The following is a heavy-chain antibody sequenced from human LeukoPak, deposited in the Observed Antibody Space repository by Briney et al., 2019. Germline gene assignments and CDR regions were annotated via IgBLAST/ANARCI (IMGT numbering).Heavy chain of an antibody. D-gene: IGHD3-22*01. V-gene: IGHV1-2*02. CDR3: ARDLNYYDSSGYYPYYYYYYMDV. J-gene: IGHJ6*03. Sequence: ASVKVSCKASGYTFTSYYMHWVRQAPGQGLEWMGWINPNSGGTNYAQKFQGRVTMTRDTSISTAYMELSRLRSDDPAVYYCARDLNYYDSSGYYPYYYYYYMDVWGKGTTVTVSS. CDR2: INPNSGGT. CDR1: GYTFTSYY.